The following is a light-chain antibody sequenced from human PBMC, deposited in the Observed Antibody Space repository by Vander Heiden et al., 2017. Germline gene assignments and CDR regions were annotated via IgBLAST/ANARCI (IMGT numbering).Light chain of an antibody. J-gene: IGKJ1*01. Sequence: ELVMTQSPGTLSVSPGERATLSCRASQSISNKLAWYQQKPGQVPRLLIYGAATRATGLPARFSGSGSGTEFTLTISSLQSEDSAVYYCQQYDKWPPTFGQGTKVEVK. CDR3: QQYDKWPPT. V-gene: IGKV3-15*01. CDR1: QSISNK. CDR2: GAA.